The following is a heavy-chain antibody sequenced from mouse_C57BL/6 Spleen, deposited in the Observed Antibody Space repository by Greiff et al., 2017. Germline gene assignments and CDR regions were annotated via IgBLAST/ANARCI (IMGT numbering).Heavy chain of an antibody. CDR3: ARDRGYPAWFAY. CDR2: ISYSGST. Sequence: VQLQQSGPGMVKPSQSLSLTCTVTGYSITSGYDWHWIRHFPGNKLEWMGYISYSGSTNYNPSLKSRISITHDTSKNHFFLKLNSVTTEDTATYYCARDRGYPAWFAYWGQGTLVTVSA. V-gene: IGHV3-1*01. CDR1: GYSITSGYD. J-gene: IGHJ3*01. D-gene: IGHD2-2*01.